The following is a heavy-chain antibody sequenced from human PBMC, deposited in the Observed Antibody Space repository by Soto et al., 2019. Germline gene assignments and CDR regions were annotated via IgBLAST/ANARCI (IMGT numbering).Heavy chain of an antibody. CDR1: GGTFTNYV. CDR2: LIPIFGAA. J-gene: IGHJ5*02. V-gene: IGHV1-69*01. D-gene: IGHD6-6*01. Sequence: QVQLVQSGAEVRKPGSSVKVSCTISGGTFTNYVISWLRQAPGQGLEWMGGLIPIFGAANLAQKFQGRVTITADESTSTVNMELSSLTSEDTAVYYCARVRSSPNLDPWGQGTLVTVSS. CDR3: ARVRSSPNLDP.